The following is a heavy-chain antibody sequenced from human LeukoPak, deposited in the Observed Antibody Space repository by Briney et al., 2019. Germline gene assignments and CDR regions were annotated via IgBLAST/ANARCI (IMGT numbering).Heavy chain of an antibody. D-gene: IGHD6-13*01. Sequence: GGSLRLSCAASGFTFSSYSMSWVRQAPGKGLEWVSVIYSGGSTYYADSVKGRFTISRDNSKNTLYLQMNSLRAEDTAVYYCARNGIAAAGRPDWFDPWGQGTLVTVSS. V-gene: IGHV3-66*01. J-gene: IGHJ5*02. CDR3: ARNGIAAAGRPDWFDP. CDR1: GFTFSSYS. CDR2: IYSGGST.